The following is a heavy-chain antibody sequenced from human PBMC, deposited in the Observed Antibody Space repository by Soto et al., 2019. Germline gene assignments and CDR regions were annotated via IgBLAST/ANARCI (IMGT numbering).Heavy chain of an antibody. CDR2: IYSGGST. CDR1: GFTVSSNY. Sequence: EVQLVESGGGLVQPGGSLRLSCAASGFTVSSNYMSWVRQAPGKGLEWVSVIYSGGSTYYADSVKGRFTISRDNSKNTLYLQMNSLRAEDTAVYYCASSYGSGRRYGMDVWGQGTTVTVSS. D-gene: IGHD3-10*01. CDR3: ASSYGSGRRYGMDV. V-gene: IGHV3-66*01. J-gene: IGHJ6*02.